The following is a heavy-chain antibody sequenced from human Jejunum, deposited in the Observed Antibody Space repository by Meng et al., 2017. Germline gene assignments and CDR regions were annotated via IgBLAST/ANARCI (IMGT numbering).Heavy chain of an antibody. J-gene: IGHJ4*02. CDR1: GDFITSSDW. D-gene: IGHD3-3*01. V-gene: IGHV4-4*02. CDR2: IHHGGIT. Sequence: QVQLQESGPGLVKPSGTLSLTCTVSGDFITSSDWWSWVRLSPGKGLEWFRKIHHGGITDYNPFLKSRVTMSVDKSKNQFSLEVDPVTAADTAMYYCATFDFSVGYGDWGQGTLVTVSS. CDR3: ATFDFSVGYGD.